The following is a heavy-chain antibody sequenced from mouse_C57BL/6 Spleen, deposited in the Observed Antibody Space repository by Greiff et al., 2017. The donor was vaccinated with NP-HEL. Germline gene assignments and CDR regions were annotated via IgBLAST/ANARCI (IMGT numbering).Heavy chain of an antibody. CDR3: ARGGIWSWFAY. J-gene: IGHJ3*01. CDR1: GYSITSGYD. CDR2: ISYSGST. Sequence: EVQLQESGPGMVKPSQSLSLTCTVTGYSITSGYDWHWIRHFPGNKLEWMGYISYSGSTNYNPSLKSRISITHDTSKNHFFLKLNSVTTEDTATYYCARGGIWSWFAYWGQGTLVTVSA. D-gene: IGHD1-1*02. V-gene: IGHV3-1*01.